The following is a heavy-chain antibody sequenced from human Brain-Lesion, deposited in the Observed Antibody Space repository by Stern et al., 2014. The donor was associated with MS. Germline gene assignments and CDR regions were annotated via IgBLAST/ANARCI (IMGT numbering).Heavy chain of an antibody. Sequence: QVQLQESGPGLVKPSQTLPLTCTVSGGSINSGGYYWSWIRQYPGKGLEWIGYIYYPGITYYDPSLKNRLSMSIDTSKNQFSLKLNSVTAADTAVYYCARGSRYSDSSGYYFYFDYWGQGTLVTVSS. CDR3: ARGSRYSDSSGYYFYFDY. J-gene: IGHJ4*02. D-gene: IGHD3-22*01. CDR2: IYYPGIT. CDR1: GGSINSGGYY. V-gene: IGHV4-31*03.